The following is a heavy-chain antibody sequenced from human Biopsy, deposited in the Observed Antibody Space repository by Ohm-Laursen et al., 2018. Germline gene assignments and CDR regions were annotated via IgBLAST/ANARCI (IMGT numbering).Heavy chain of an antibody. V-gene: IGHV1-2*02. Sequence: ASVKVSCKASGYTFAGYYLHWVRQAPGHGFEWMGWINPNSGNANYAQSFQGRLTVTRDTSISTAYMELTSLTFDDTAIYYCARVPAYPSIDGYYGLDLWGQGTTVSVSS. D-gene: IGHD3-9*01. CDR1: GYTFAGYY. J-gene: IGHJ6*02. CDR2: INPNSGNA. CDR3: ARVPAYPSIDGYYGLDL.